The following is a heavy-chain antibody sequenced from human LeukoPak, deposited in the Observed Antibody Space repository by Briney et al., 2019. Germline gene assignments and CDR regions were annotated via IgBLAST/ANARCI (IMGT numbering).Heavy chain of an antibody. CDR2: IYYSGST. V-gene: IGHV4-59*01. D-gene: IGHD6-13*01. CDR1: GGSISSYY. CDR3: ARELYSSSWPYYYYGMDV. Sequence: SETLSLTCTVSGGSISSYYWSWIRQPPGKGLEWIGYIYYSGSTNYNPSLKSRVTISVDTSKNQFSLELSSVTAADTAVYYCARELYSSSWPYYYYGMDVWGQGTTVTVSS. J-gene: IGHJ6*02.